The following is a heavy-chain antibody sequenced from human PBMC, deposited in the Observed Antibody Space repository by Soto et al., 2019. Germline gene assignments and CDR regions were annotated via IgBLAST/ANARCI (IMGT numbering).Heavy chain of an antibody. Sequence: GGSLRLSCAASGFTFSNAWMSWVRQAPGKGLEWVGRIKSKTDGGTTDYAAPVKGRFTISRDDSKNTLYLQMNSLKTEDTAVYYCTTDPLQPSGYDFWSGYFNPTTWFDYWGQGTLVTVSS. CDR2: IKSKTDGGTT. V-gene: IGHV3-15*01. CDR1: GFTFSNAW. J-gene: IGHJ4*02. D-gene: IGHD3-3*01. CDR3: TTDPLQPSGYDFWSGYFNPTTWFDY.